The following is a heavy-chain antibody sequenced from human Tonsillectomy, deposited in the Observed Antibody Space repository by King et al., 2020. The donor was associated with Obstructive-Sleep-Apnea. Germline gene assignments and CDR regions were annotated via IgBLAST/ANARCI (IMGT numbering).Heavy chain of an antibody. Sequence: VQLVESGGVVVQPGGSLRLSFAASGFTFDDYTMHWVRQAPGKGLEGGSRLSGDGGSRYYADSVKGRFTISRDNSRNSLSLQMNSLRTDDTALYYCTRDLYGDYNYWGQGTLVTVSS. D-gene: IGHD4-17*01. J-gene: IGHJ4*02. CDR3: TRDLYGDYNY. CDR1: GFTFDDYT. V-gene: IGHV3-43*01. CDR2: LSGDGGSR.